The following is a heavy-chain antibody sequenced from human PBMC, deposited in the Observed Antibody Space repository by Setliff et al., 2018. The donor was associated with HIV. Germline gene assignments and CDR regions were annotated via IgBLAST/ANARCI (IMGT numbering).Heavy chain of an antibody. V-gene: IGHV1-69*10. CDR1: GNTFNIYA. D-gene: IGHD6-19*01. J-gene: IGHJ4*02. CDR2: LSPIRSIA. CDR3: ARELFIVVAGHTPTFDY. Sequence: ASVKVSCKASGNTFNIYAISWVRQAPGHGPEWVGGLSPIRSIANYAQKFQGRVTITADKSRSTAYMELSSLTSEDTAVYYCARELFIVVAGHTPTFDYWGQGTLVTVSS.